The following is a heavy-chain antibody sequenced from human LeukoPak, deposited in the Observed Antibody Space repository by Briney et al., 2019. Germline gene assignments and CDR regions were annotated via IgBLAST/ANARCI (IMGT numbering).Heavy chain of an antibody. Sequence: SQTLSLTCAISGDSVSSTKAIWNWIRQSPSRGLEWLGRTYYRSKWYSDYALSVKSRITINPDSSKNQFSLQLNSVTPEDTAVYYCAIARIAVSGLSAFDVWGQGTKVTVSS. D-gene: IGHD6-19*01. CDR2: TYYRSKWYS. V-gene: IGHV6-1*01. J-gene: IGHJ3*01. CDR1: GDSVSSTKAI. CDR3: AIARIAVSGLSAFDV.